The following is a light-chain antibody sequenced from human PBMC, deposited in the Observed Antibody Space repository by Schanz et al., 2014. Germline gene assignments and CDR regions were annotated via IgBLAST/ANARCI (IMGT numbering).Light chain of an antibody. J-gene: IGKJ4*01. CDR2: GAS. Sequence: EIVMTQSPATLSVSPGERATLSCRAGQSVSSNLAWYQQKPGQAPRLLIYGASTRATGIPARFSGSGSGTAFTLPISSLEPEDLAVYYCQQRSNWPPTFGGGTKVDIK. CDR3: QQRSNWPPT. V-gene: IGKV3-15*01. CDR1: QSVSSN.